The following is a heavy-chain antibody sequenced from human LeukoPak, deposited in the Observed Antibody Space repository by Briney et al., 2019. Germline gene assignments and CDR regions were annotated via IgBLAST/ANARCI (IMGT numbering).Heavy chain of an antibody. V-gene: IGHV1-18*01. CDR3: ARDARGIAAAGLPVDY. Sequence: GASVKVSCKASGYTFTSYGISWVRQAPGQGLEWMGWISAYNGNTNYAQKLQGRVTMTTDTSTSTAYMELRSLRSDDTAVYYCARDARGIAAAGLPVDYWGQGTLVTVSS. CDR2: ISAYNGNT. CDR1: GYTFTSYG. D-gene: IGHD6-13*01. J-gene: IGHJ4*02.